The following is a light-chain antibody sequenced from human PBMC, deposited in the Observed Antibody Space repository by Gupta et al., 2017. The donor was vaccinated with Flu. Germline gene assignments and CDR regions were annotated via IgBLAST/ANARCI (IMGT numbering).Light chain of an antibody. V-gene: IGLV3-25*03. J-gene: IGLJ2*01. CDR3: QSSDNRGTYVI. CDR1: ALADQY. CDR2: KDN. Sequence: SSELTQPPSVSVSPGQTARLTCSGDALADQYGYWYQQKPGQAPTMVVRKDNQRPSGITERFSGSSSGTKFTLTISGVQAEDEADYYCQSSDNRGTYVIFGGGTKLTVL.